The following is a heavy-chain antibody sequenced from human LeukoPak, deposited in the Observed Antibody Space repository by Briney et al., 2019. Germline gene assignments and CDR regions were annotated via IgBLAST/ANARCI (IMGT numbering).Heavy chain of an antibody. CDR2: ISYDGSNK. CDR3: ARDPSEGVAAAGIGDDY. Sequence: GGSLRLSCAASGFTFSSYAMHWVRQAPGKGLEWVAVISYDGSNKYYADSVKGRFTISRDNSKNTLYLQMNSLRAEDTAVYYCARDPSEGVAAAGIGDDYWGQGTLVTVSS. J-gene: IGHJ4*02. CDR1: GFTFSSYA. D-gene: IGHD6-13*01. V-gene: IGHV3-30-3*01.